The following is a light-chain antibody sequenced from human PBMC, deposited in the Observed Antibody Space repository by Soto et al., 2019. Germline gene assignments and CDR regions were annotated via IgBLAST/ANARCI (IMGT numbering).Light chain of an antibody. CDR1: QGIRND. CDR3: LQKYFYPFT. Sequence: AIQMTQSPSSLSASVGDRVTITCRASQGIRNDLDWCQQKPGKAPKLLIYAASNLQRGVPARFSGSGSGTDFTLTISSLQPEDFATYYCLQKYFYPFTFGHGTKVDIK. J-gene: IGKJ3*01. V-gene: IGKV1-6*01. CDR2: AAS.